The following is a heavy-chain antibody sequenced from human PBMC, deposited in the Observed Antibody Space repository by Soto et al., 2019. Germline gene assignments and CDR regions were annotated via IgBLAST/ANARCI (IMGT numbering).Heavy chain of an antibody. CDR3: ARLDKFNGGWS. Sequence: QVQLVESGGGVVQPGRSLRLSCAASGFTFSSYAMHWVRRAPGKGLEWVAAVSHDGKSGFYADSVSGRFTVSRDNSNNLVYLQMDRLRPEDTALFSCARLDKFNGGWSWGQGTAFTVSS. CDR2: VSHDGKSG. D-gene: IGHD6-19*01. J-gene: IGHJ4*02. V-gene: IGHV3-30*14. CDR1: GFTFSSYA.